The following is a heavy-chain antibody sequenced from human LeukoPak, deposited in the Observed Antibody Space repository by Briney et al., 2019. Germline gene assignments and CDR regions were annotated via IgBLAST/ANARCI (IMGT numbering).Heavy chain of an antibody. CDR1: GFTFSTYA. CDR2: ISASGGST. J-gene: IGHJ5*02. Sequence: GGSLRLSCAASGFTFSTYAMSWVHQAPGKGLEWVSGISASGGSTYYADSVRGRFTISRDNSKNTLYLQMNSLRAEDTAVYYCAKERSYDSSFSPWGQGTLVTVSS. D-gene: IGHD3-22*01. V-gene: IGHV3-23*01. CDR3: AKERSYDSSFSP.